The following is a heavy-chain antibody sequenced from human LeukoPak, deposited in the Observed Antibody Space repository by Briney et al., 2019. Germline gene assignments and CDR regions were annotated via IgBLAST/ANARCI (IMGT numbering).Heavy chain of an antibody. Sequence: GGSLRLSCAASGFTFDDYGMSWVRQAPGKGLEWVSGINWNGGSTGYADSVKGRFTISRDNAKNSLYLQMDSLRAEDTAVYYCAKQVPLNRGFDYWGQGTLVTVSS. D-gene: IGHD1/OR15-1a*01. CDR3: AKQVPLNRGFDY. CDR1: GFTFDDYG. V-gene: IGHV3-20*04. J-gene: IGHJ4*02. CDR2: INWNGGST.